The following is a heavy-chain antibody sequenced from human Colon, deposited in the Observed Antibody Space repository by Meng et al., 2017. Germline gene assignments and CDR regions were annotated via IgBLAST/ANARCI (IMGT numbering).Heavy chain of an antibody. J-gene: IGHJ3*01. CDR2: IYPADSDT. D-gene: IGHD4-17*01. CDR1: GYIFSTYW. Sequence: GESLKISCKGSGYIFSTYWVAWVRQMPGKGLEWIGIIYPADSDTRYSPSFQGQVTISVDKSINTAYLQLSSLKASDTAMYYCAMTFHFGDNQDALDVWGQGTMVTVSS. CDR3: AMTFHFGDNQDALDV. V-gene: IGHV5-51*01.